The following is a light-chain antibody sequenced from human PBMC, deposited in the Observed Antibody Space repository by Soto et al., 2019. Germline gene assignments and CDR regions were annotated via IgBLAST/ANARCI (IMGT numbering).Light chain of an antibody. CDR2: GAS. CDR1: QSISTL. V-gene: IGKV1-5*01. J-gene: IGKJ3*01. Sequence: DIQMTQSPSTLSASVGDRVTITCRASQSISTLLAWYQQKPGKAPKVLIYGASSLERGVPSRFSGSGSGTEFTLTISSLQPDDFATYYCQQYKNYLTFGPGTKVDIK. CDR3: QQYKNYLT.